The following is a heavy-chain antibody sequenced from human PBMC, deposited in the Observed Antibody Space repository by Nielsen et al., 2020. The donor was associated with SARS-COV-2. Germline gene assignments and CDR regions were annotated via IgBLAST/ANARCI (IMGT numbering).Heavy chain of an antibody. Sequence: SETLSLTCTVSGGSSSSSDYCWGWTRQPPGKKMEWIGSVYYSGGIDYNPSLKSRVTMSVDTSKSQISLKVRSVTAADTAVYYCARGIGDTSGRSCLAYFDYWGQGTLVNVSS. CDR1: GGSSSSSDYC. J-gene: IGHJ4*02. D-gene: IGHD6-19*01. CDR3: ARGIGDTSGRSCLAYFDY. CDR2: VYYSGGI. V-gene: IGHV4-39*01.